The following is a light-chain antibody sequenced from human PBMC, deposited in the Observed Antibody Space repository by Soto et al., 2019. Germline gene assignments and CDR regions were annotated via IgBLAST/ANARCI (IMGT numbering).Light chain of an antibody. CDR2: GAS. Sequence: EIVLTQSPGTLSLSPGERATLSCRASQSVSSSYLAWYQHKPGQAPRLLIYGASRRSTGIPDRFSGSGSGTGFTLPISRLEPEDFAVSYCQQYGSSPHTFGQGTKREIK. CDR1: QSVSSSY. J-gene: IGKJ2*01. CDR3: QQYGSSPHT. V-gene: IGKV3-20*01.